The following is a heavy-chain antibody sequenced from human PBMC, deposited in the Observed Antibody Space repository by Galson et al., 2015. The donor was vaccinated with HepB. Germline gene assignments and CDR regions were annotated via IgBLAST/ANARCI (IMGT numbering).Heavy chain of an antibody. D-gene: IGHD3-9*01. V-gene: IGHV3-48*03. Sequence: SLRLSCAASGFTFSSYDMNWVRQAPGKGLEWVSYISSSGSTIYYADSVKGRFTISRDNAKNSLYLQMNSLRAEDTAVYYCARDHDYDILTGLFYYYGMDVWGQGTTVTVSS. J-gene: IGHJ6*02. CDR3: ARDHDYDILTGLFYYYGMDV. CDR1: GFTFSSYD. CDR2: ISSSGSTI.